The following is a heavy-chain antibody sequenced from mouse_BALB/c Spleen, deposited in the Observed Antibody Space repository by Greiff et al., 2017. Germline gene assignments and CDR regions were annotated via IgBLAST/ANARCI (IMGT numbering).Heavy chain of an antibody. J-gene: IGHJ4*01. D-gene: IGHD2-3*01. CDR3: TRSPDGYYAMDY. V-gene: IGHV1S22*01. CDR2: IYPGSGST. CDR1: GYTFTSYW. Sequence: LQQPGSELVRPGASVKLSCKASGYTFTSYWMHWVKQRHGQGLEWIGNIYPGSGSTNYDEKFKSKGTLTVDTSSSTAYMHLSSLTSEDSAVYYCTRSPDGYYAMDYWGQGTSVTVSS.